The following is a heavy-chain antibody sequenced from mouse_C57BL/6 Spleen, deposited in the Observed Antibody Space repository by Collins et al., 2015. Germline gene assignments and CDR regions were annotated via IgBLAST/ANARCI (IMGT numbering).Heavy chain of an antibody. CDR1: GYTFTDYE. D-gene: IGHD1-1*01. Sequence: QVQLQQSGAELVRPGASVTLSCKASGYTFTDYEMHWVKQTPVHGLEWIGAIDPETGGTAYNQKFKGKAILTADKSSSTAYMELRSLTSEDSAVYYCTRRRIYYGSSFYAMDYWGQGTSVTVSS. J-gene: IGHJ4*01. CDR2: IDPETGGT. V-gene: IGHV1-15*01. CDR3: TRRRIYYGSSFYAMDY.